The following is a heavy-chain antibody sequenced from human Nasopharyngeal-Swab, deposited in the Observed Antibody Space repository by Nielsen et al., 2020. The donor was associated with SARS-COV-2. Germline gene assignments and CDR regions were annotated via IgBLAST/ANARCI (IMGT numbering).Heavy chain of an antibody. Sequence: GGSLRLSCAASGFTFSSYAMHWVRQAPGKGLEWVAVISYDGSNKCYADSVKGRFTISRDNSKNTLYLQMNSLRAEDTAVYYCAREHDYGDPTSYGMDVWGQGTTVTVSS. V-gene: IGHV3-30*04. CDR3: AREHDYGDPTSYGMDV. CDR1: GFTFSSYA. J-gene: IGHJ6*02. CDR2: ISYDGSNK. D-gene: IGHD4-17*01.